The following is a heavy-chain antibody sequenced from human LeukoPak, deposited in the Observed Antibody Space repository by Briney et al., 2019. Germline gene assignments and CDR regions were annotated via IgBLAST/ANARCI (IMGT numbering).Heavy chain of an antibody. Sequence: SETLSLTCSVSGDSVTSYYWSWIRQPPGKGLEWIGYVSSDGTTNYTPSLRSRVTMSVDTAKNHISLSLTSLTAADTAIYYCARLDCTGDGCYNHWGRGTLVTVSS. CDR3: ARLDCTGDGCYNH. V-gene: IGHV4-59*08. J-gene: IGHJ4*02. CDR1: GDSVTSYY. CDR2: VSSDGTT. D-gene: IGHD2-8*02.